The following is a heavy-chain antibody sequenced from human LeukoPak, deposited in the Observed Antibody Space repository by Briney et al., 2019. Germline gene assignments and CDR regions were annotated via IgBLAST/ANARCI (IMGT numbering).Heavy chain of an antibody. J-gene: IGHJ4*02. CDR3: ARAHPSGWFYFDY. CDR2: IYSGGST. V-gene: IGHV3-53*01. Sequence: GSLRLSCAASGLIVSNNYMNWVRLAPGKGLEWVSIIYSGGSTHYADSVKGRFTISRDNAKNSLYLQMNSLRAEDTAVYYCARAHPSGWFYFDYWGQGTLVTVSS. D-gene: IGHD6-19*01. CDR1: GLIVSNNY.